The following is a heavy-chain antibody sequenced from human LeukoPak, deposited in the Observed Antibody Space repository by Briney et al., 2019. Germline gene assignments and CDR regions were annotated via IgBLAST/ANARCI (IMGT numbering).Heavy chain of an antibody. CDR1: GGSISSYY. V-gene: IGHV4-4*07. D-gene: IGHD2-21*02. Sequence: PSETLSLTCTVSGGSISSYYWSWIRQPAGKGLEWIGRIYTSGSTNYNPSLKSRVTISVDTSKNQFSLKLSSVTAADTAVYYCASPYCGGDCYEVGMLYWGQGTLVTVSS. CDR2: IYTSGST. CDR3: ASPYCGGDCYEVGMLY. J-gene: IGHJ4*02.